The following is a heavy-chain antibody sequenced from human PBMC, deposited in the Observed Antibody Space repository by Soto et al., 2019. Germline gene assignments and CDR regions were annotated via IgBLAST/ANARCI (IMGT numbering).Heavy chain of an antibody. CDR2: IWYAGSNK. CDR3: ARDGLGGGIAARRYYYGMDV. D-gene: IGHD6-6*01. Sequence: QVQLVESGGGVVQPGRSLRLSCAASGFTFSSYGMHWVRQAPGKGLEWVAVIWYAGSNKYYADSVKGRFTISRDNSKNTLYLQMNSLRAEDTAVYYCARDGLGGGIAARRYYYGMDVWGQGTTVTVSS. J-gene: IGHJ6*02. V-gene: IGHV3-33*01. CDR1: GFTFSSYG.